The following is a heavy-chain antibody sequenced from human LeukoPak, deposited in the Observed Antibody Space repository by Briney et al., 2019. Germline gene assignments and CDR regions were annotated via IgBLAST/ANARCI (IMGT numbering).Heavy chain of an antibody. CDR1: GFTFSSYA. D-gene: IGHD6-19*01. CDR2: ISGSGGST. J-gene: IGHJ4*02. V-gene: IGHV3-23*01. CDR3: AKGGYSSGYYLDY. Sequence: PGGSLRLSCAASGFTFSSYAMSWVRQAPGKGLEWVSAISGSGGSTNYADSVKGRFTISRDTSKNTLYLQMNSLRAEDTAVYYCAKGGYSSGYYLDYWGQGTLVTVSS.